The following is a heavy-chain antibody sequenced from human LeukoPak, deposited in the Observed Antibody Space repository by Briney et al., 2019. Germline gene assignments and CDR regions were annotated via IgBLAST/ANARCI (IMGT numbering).Heavy chain of an antibody. CDR2: IYSGGST. V-gene: IGHV3-66*01. J-gene: IGHJ3*02. D-gene: IGHD3-22*01. CDR3: ARDVVYDSSGSSRYDAFDI. Sequence: GGSLRLSCAASGFTVSSSYMSWVRQAPGKGLEWVSVIYSGGSTYYADSVKGRFTISRDNSKNTLYLQMNSLRAEDTAVYYCARDVVYDSSGSSRYDAFDIWGQGTMVTVSS. CDR1: GFTVSSSY.